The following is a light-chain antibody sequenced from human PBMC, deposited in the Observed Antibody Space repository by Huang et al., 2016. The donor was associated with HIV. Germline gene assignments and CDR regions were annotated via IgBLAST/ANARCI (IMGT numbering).Light chain of an antibody. J-gene: IGKJ5*01. CDR1: QSIDGY. CDR3: QQSYSTLIT. Sequence: IQMTQSPSSLSASVGDRVTITCRAGQSIDGYLNWYQQKSGKAPKLLISSASTLHTGVPQRCSGSGSGTDYTLIINNVQPDDFATYFCQQSYSTLITFGQGSRL. CDR2: SAS. V-gene: IGKV1-39*01.